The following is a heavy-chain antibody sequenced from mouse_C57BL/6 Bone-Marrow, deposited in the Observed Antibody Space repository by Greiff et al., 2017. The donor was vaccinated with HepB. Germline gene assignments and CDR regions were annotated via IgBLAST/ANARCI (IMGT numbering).Heavy chain of an antibody. CDR2: IWGDGST. CDR1: GFSLTSYG. V-gene: IGHV2-3*01. J-gene: IGHJ1*03. Sequence: QVQLKESGPGLVAPSQSLSITCTVSGFSLTSYGVSWVRQPPGKGLEWLGVIWGDGSTNYHSALISRLSISKDNCKSQVILKLDSLQTDDTATYYCDRPGGWYFDVWGTGTTVTVSS. CDR3: DRPGGWYFDV.